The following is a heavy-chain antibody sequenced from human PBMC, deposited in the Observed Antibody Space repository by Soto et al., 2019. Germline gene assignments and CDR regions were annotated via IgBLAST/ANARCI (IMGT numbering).Heavy chain of an antibody. V-gene: IGHV4-34*01. CDR3: ARGGIAVAADY. CDR2: INHSGST. Sequence: QVQLQQWGAGLLKPSETLSLTCAVYGGSFSGYYWSWIRQPPGKGLEWIGEINHSGSTNYNPSLKRRVTISVDTSKNQFSLKLSSVTAADTAVYYCARGGIAVAADYWGQGTLVTVSS. D-gene: IGHD6-19*01. J-gene: IGHJ4*02. CDR1: GGSFSGYY.